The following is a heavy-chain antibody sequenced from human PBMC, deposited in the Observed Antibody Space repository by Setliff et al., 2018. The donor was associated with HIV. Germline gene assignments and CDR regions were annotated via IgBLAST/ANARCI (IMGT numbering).Heavy chain of an antibody. Sequence: PGGSLRLSCVASGFTFDDYAMHWVRQAPGKGLEWVSGISWNSGSIGYADSVKGRFTISRDNSKSALYLQMNSLRADDTAVYYCAKDDVPRDFDIWGQGTMVTVSS. CDR1: GFTFDDYA. V-gene: IGHV3-9*01. J-gene: IGHJ3*02. CDR2: ISWNSGSI. CDR3: AKDDVPRDFDI.